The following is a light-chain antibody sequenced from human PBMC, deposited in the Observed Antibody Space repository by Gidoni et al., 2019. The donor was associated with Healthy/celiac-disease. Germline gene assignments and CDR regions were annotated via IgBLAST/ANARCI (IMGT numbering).Light chain of an antibody. CDR3: QQRSNWRYS. Sequence: EIVLTQSPATLSLSPGERATLSCRASQSVSSYLAWYQQKTGQAPRLLISDASNRATGIPARFSGGGFVTDFTLTISSLEPEDFAVYYCQQRSNWRYSFGQGTKLEIK. J-gene: IGKJ2*03. V-gene: IGKV3-11*01. CDR1: QSVSSY. CDR2: DAS.